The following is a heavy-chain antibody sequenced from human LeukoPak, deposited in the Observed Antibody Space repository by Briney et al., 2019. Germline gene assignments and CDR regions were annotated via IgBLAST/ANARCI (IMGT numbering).Heavy chain of an antibody. Sequence: PSETLSLTCTASGCTISSDSYYWVWIRPPAGKELEWIRYIYYSGSTNYNPSLKSRVTISVDTSKNQFSLKMSSVTAADTAVYYCARDLVVVAATPSHWYFDLWGRGTLVTVSS. J-gene: IGHJ2*01. CDR2: IYYSGST. CDR1: GCTISSDSYY. D-gene: IGHD2-15*01. V-gene: IGHV4-61*10. CDR3: ARDLVVVAATPSHWYFDL.